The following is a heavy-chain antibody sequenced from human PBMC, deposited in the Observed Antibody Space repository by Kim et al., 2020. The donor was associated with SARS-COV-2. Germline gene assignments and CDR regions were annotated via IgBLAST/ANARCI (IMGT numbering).Heavy chain of an antibody. CDR2: IIPILGIA. Sequence: SVKVSCKASGGTFSSYAISWVRQAPGQGLEWMGRIIPILGIANYAQKFQGRVTITADKSTSTAYMELSSLRSEDTAVYYCAREERWLQSKNWFDPWGQGTLVTVSS. CDR3: AREERWLQSKNWFDP. V-gene: IGHV1-69*04. CDR1: GGTFSSYA. J-gene: IGHJ5*02. D-gene: IGHD5-12*01.